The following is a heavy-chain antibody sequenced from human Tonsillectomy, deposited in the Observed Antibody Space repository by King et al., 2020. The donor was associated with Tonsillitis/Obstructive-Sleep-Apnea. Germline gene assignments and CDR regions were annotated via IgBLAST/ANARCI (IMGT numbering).Heavy chain of an antibody. CDR3: ASGYGSGSYSHYYYYMDV. Sequence: VQLQQWGAGLLKPSETLSLTCAVYGGSFSGYYWSWIRQPPGKGLEWSGEINHSGSTNYNPSLKSRVTISVDTSKNQFSLKLSSVTAADTAVYYCASGYGSGSYSHYYYYMDVWGKGTTVTVSS. V-gene: IGHV4-34*01. CDR1: GGSFSGYY. J-gene: IGHJ6*03. CDR2: INHSGST. D-gene: IGHD3-10*01.